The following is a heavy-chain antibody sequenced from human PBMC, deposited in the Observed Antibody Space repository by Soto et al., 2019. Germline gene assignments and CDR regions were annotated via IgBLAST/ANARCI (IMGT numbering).Heavy chain of an antibody. D-gene: IGHD2-2*01. CDR1: GGTFSSYA. V-gene: IGHV1-69*13. Sequence: ASVKVSCKASGGTFSSYAISWVRQAPGQGLEWMGGIIPIFGTANYAQKFQGRVTITADESTSTAYMELSSLRSEDTAVYYCARETKYQALYAYSYGVDVWGQGTTVTVSS. CDR3: ARETKYQALYAYSYGVDV. J-gene: IGHJ6*02. CDR2: IIPIFGTA.